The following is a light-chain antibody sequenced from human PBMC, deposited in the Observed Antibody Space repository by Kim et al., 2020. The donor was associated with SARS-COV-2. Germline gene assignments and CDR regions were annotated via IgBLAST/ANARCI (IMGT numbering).Light chain of an antibody. Sequence: PGQSVTISCTGTSSDVGGYNYVSWYQQHRGKAPKLMIYDVSKRPSGVPDRFSGSKSGNTASLTISGLQAEDEADYYCCSYAGSYVVFGGGTQLTVL. CDR3: CSYAGSYVV. V-gene: IGLV2-11*01. CDR2: DVS. J-gene: IGLJ2*01. CDR1: SSDVGGYNY.